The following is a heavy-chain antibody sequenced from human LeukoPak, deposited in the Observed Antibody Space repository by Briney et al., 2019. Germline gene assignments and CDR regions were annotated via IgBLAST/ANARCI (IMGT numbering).Heavy chain of an antibody. V-gene: IGHV5-51*01. CDR2: IYPGDSDT. CDR1: GYSFTSYW. CDR3: ARPHDYGDRRGFDY. Sequence: GESLKISCKGSGYSFTSYWIGWGRQMPGKSLEWIGIIYPGDSDTRYSPSFQGQVTVSADKSISTAYLQWSSLKASDTAMYYCARPHDYGDRRGFDYWGQGTLVTVSS. J-gene: IGHJ4*02. D-gene: IGHD4-17*01.